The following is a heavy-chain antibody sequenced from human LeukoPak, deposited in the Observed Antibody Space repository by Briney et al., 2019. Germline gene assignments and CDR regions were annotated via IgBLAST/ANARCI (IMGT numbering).Heavy chain of an antibody. V-gene: IGHV3-23*01. D-gene: IGHD3-9*01. J-gene: IGHJ4*02. CDR1: GFTFSSYA. CDR2: IGASGGST. CDR3: AKAEGYDILTGLDY. Sequence: GGPLRLSCATSGFTFSSYAMSWVRQAPGKGLEWVSGIGASGGSTYYADSVKGRFTISRDNSKNTLYLQMNSLRTEDTAVYYCAKAEGYDILTGLDYWGQGTWSPSPQ.